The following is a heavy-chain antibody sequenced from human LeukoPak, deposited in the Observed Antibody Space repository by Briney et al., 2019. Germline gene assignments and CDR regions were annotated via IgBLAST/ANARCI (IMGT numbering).Heavy chain of an antibody. CDR2: MNPNSGNT. D-gene: IGHD6-19*01. CDR1: GYTFTSYD. J-gene: IGHJ4*02. Sequence: ASVKVSCKASGYTFTSYDINWVRQATGQGLEWMGWMNPNSGNTGYAQKFQGRVTMTRNTSISTAYMELSSLRSEDTAVYYCARGTXAVAGTDFDYWGQGTLVTVSS. CDR3: ARGTXAVAGTDFDY. V-gene: IGHV1-8*01.